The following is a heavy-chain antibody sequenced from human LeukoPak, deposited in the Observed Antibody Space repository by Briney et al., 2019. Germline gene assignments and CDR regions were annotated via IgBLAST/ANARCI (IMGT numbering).Heavy chain of an antibody. J-gene: IGHJ4*02. CDR3: ASIGRVSSSRP. CDR2: IYHSGST. D-gene: IGHD6-6*01. Sequence: PSETLSLTCAVSGYSISSGYYWGWIRQPPGKGLEWIGSIYHSGSTYYNPSLKSRVTISVDTSKNQFSLKLGSVTAADTAVYYCASIGRVSSSRPWGQGTLVTVSS. V-gene: IGHV4-38-2*01. CDR1: GYSISSGYY.